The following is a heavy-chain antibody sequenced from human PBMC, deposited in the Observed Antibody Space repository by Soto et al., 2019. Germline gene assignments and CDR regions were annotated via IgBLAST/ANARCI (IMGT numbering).Heavy chain of an antibody. CDR3: ARGYCTTNICDPWFDP. D-gene: IGHD2-8*01. CDR1: GYSFTTSW. Sequence: GESLKISCTGIGYSFTTSWSGWVRQMPGKGLEWMGIIYPGDSDTRYSPSFQGQVTISADKSITTVYLQWSSLKASDTAMYYCARGYCTTNICDPWFDPWGQGTLVTVSS. J-gene: IGHJ5*02. CDR2: IYPGDSDT. V-gene: IGHV5-51*01.